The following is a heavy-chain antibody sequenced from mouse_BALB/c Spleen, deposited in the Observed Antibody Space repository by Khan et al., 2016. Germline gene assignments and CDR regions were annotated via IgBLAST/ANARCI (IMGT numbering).Heavy chain of an antibody. J-gene: IGHJ4*01. Sequence: EVQLVESGGGLVKPGGSLKLSCAASGFTFSSYVMSWVRQTPEKRLEWVASISTGGDIYYPDSVKGRFTISRDNARSIMYLQNASLRSEDTAMYYCARGAYGRGYYDSIDYWGQGASVTVSS. CDR2: ISTGGDI. CDR1: GFTFSSYV. V-gene: IGHV5-6-5*01. D-gene: IGHD1-2*01. CDR3: ARGAYGRGYYDSIDY.